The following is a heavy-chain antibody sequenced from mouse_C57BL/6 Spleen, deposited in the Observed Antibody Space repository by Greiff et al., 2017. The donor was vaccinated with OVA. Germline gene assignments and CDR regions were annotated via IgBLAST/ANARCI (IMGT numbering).Heavy chain of an antibody. J-gene: IGHJ3*01. CDR1: GYTFTDYE. CDR2: IDPETGGT. CDR3: TVIYYDYDGPAY. V-gene: IGHV1-15*01. D-gene: IGHD2-4*01. Sequence: QVHVKQSGAELVRPGASVTLSCKASGYTFTDYEMHWVKQTPVHGLEWIGAIDPETGGTAYNQKFKGKAILTADKSSSTAYMELRSLTSEDSAVYYCTVIYYDYDGPAYWGQGTLVTVSA.